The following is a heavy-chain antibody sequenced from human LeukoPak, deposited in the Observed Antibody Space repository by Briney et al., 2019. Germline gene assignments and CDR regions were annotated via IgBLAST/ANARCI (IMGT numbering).Heavy chain of an antibody. CDR3: ARDQSSVFDY. V-gene: IGHV3-74*01. D-gene: IGHD6-25*01. J-gene: IGHJ4*02. CDR1: GFTFSSYW. Sequence: PGGSLRLSCAASGFTFSSYWMHWVRQAPGKGLVWVSRIKSDGSSTTYADSVKGRFTISRDNAKNTLYLQMNSLRAEDTAVYYCARDQSSVFDYWAREPWSPSPQ. CDR2: IKSDGSST.